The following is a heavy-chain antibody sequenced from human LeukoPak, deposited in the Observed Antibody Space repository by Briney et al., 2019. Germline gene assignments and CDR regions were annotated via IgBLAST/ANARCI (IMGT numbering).Heavy chain of an antibody. CDR1: GFTFNSYA. Sequence: GGSLRLSCAASGFTFNSYAISWVRQAPGRGLEWVSAIGDTGDKTYYADSVKGRFTISRDNSKNTVSLQMNSLRAEDTAVYHCAKEIWYGSGSALRGYFDYWGQGTLVTVSS. CDR2: IGDTGDKT. V-gene: IGHV3-23*01. D-gene: IGHD3-10*01. J-gene: IGHJ4*02. CDR3: AKEIWYGSGSALRGYFDY.